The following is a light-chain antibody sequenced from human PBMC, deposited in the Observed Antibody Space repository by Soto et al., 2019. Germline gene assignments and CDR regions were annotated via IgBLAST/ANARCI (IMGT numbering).Light chain of an antibody. CDR2: GAA. V-gene: IGKV3-20*01. J-gene: IGKJ1*01. CDR1: QRVSSNH. CDR3: QLYGTSTWT. Sequence: DIVLTQSPGTLSLSPGERATLSCRASQRVSSNHLAWYQQKPGQAPRLLIFGAAYRATGIPDRFSGSGSGTDFTLTIIRLEPEDFAVYYCQLYGTSTWTFGQGTKVEIK.